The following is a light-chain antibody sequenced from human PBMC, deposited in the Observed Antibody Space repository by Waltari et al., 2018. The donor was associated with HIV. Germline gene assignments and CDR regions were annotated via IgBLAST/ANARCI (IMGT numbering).Light chain of an antibody. J-gene: IGKJ3*01. CDR3: QQYGSSEGFT. Sequence: EIVLTQSPGTLSLSPGDRATLSCRASQIVGGNSLDWYQKKPGQASRLLIYGPSTRAAGIPDRFSGSGSETDFTLTISRLEPEDCAVYYCQQYGSSEGFTFGPGTRVDI. CDR2: GPS. V-gene: IGKV3-20*01. CDR1: QIVGGNS.